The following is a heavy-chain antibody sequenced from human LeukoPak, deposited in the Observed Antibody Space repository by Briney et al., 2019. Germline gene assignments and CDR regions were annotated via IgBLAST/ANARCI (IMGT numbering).Heavy chain of an antibody. J-gene: IGHJ4*02. Sequence: PGRSLRLSCADSGFTFSSYSMNWVRQAPGKGLEWVSSISSSSSYVSYADSVKGRFTISRDNAKNSLYLQMNSLRAEDTAVYYCARERGGSSSWASFDYWGQGTLVTVSS. V-gene: IGHV3-21*01. CDR2: ISSSSSYV. CDR1: GFTFSSYS. CDR3: ARERGGSSSWASFDY. D-gene: IGHD6-6*01.